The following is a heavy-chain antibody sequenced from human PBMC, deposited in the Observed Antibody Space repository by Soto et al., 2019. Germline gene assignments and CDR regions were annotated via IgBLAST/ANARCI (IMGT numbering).Heavy chain of an antibody. D-gene: IGHD2-21*02. J-gene: IGHJ5*02. CDR3: ARVSHDYYYGWFDP. CDR1: GGSISTSGDY. V-gene: IGHV4-31*03. CDR2: ISHSGIT. Sequence: TLSLTCTVSGGSISTSGDYWSWIRQHPGKGLEWIGYISHSGITEYNPSPKSRPSLSIDTSKDQFSLEMNSVTAADTAVYYCARVSHDYYYGWFDPWGQGTPVTDSS.